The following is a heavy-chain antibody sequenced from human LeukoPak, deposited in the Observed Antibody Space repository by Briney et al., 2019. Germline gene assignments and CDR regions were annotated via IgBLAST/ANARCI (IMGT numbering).Heavy chain of an antibody. V-gene: IGHV3-23*01. D-gene: IGHD7-27*01. CDR1: GFTFSSYT. CDR3: AKVYGEGRYFDY. CDR2: ISGSGSST. Sequence: AWGSLRLSCAASGFTFSSYTMSWVRQAPGKGLEWVSAISGSGSSTYYADSVKCRFTISRDNSKNTLYLQMNSLRAEDTAVYYCAKVYGEGRYFDYWGQGTLVTVSS. J-gene: IGHJ4*02.